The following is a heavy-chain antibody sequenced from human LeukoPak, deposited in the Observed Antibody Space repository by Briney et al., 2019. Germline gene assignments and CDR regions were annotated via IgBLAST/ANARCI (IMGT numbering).Heavy chain of an antibody. CDR2: MNPNSGNT. V-gene: IGHV1-8*03. Sequence: ASVKVSCKASGYTFTSYDINWVRQATGQGLEWMGWMNPNSGNTGYAQKFQGRVTITRNTSISTAYMELSSLRSEDTAVYYCARGRRLLWFGELPHTTLDWFDPWGQGTLVTVSS. J-gene: IGHJ5*02. CDR1: GYTFTSYD. D-gene: IGHD3-10*01. CDR3: ARGRRLLWFGELPHTTLDWFDP.